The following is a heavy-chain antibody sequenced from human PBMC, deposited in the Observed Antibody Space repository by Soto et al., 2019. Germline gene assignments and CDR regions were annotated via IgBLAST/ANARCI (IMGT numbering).Heavy chain of an antibody. CDR3: ARGADAPHYEFDY. V-gene: IGHV1-46*01. Sequence: ASVKVSCKTSGYTFTDYHIHWVRQAPGQGLEWMGIINPSVSATSYPQKFQGRVTMTRDTSTSTVYMELSSLRSEDTAVYYCARGADAPHYEFDYWGQGTLVTVSS. CDR1: GYTFTDYH. CDR2: INPSVSAT. J-gene: IGHJ4*02. D-gene: IGHD3-16*01.